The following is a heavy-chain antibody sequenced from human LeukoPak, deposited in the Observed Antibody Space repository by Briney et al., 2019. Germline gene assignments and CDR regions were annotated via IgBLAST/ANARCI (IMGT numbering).Heavy chain of an antibody. CDR2: ISRGGGTI. D-gene: IGHD6-19*01. V-gene: IGHV3-48*03. Sequence: GGSLRLSCAGSGFTFSSFEMNWVRQAPGKGLEWISYISRGGGTIYYADSVKGRFTISRDNAKNSLYLQMNSLRVDDTAVYYCARGRGSDWGESYFDYWGQGTLVIVSS. CDR3: ARGRGSDWGESYFDY. CDR1: GFTFSSFE. J-gene: IGHJ4*02.